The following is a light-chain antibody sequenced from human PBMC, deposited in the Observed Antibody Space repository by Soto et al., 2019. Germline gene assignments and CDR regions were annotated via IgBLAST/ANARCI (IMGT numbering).Light chain of an antibody. CDR1: SSNIGSNG. CDR3: QSFDKYLSAVV. CDR2: SNN. Sequence: QSVLTQPPSASGTPGQRVTISCSGSSSNIGSNGVNWYQHFPGRAPKLLIYSNNQRPSGVPDRFSGSKSGTSASLAISGLQFEDEADYYCQSFDKYLSAVVFGGGTKLTVL. V-gene: IGLV1-44*01. J-gene: IGLJ2*01.